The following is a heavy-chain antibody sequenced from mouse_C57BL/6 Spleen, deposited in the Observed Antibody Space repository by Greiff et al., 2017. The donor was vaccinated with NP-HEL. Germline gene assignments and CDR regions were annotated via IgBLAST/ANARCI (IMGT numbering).Heavy chain of an antibody. D-gene: IGHD1-1*01. CDR3: TRFTTVVATDY. V-gene: IGHV1-15*01. CDR1: GYTFTDYE. CDR2: IDPETGGT. J-gene: IGHJ2*01. Sequence: VKLQESGAELVRPGASVTLSCKASGYTFTDYEMHWVKQTPVHGLEWIGAIDPETGGTAYNQKFKGKAILTADKSSSTAYMELRSLTSEDSAVYYCTRFTTVVATDYWGQGTTLTVSS.